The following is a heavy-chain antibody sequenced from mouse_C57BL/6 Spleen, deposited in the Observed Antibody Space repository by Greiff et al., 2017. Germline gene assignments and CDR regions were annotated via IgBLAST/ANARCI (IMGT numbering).Heavy chain of an antibody. V-gene: IGHV1-61*01. CDR1: GYTFTSYW. CDR2: IYPSASET. CDR3: ARTYYSNYGFAMDY. D-gene: IGHD2-5*01. J-gene: IGHJ4*01. Sequence: VQLQQPGAELVRPGSSVKLSCTASGYTFTSYWMDWVQQRPGQGLEWIGNIYPSASETHYNQKFKDKATLTVDKSSSTAYMQLSSRTSEDSAVYYCARTYYSNYGFAMDYWGQGTSVTVSS.